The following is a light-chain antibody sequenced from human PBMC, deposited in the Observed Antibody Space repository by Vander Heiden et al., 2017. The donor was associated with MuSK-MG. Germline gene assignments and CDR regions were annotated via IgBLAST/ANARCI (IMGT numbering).Light chain of an antibody. CDR2: ATS. CDR3: QQANSFRWT. CDR1: QGISKW. Sequence: DIQMTQSPSSVSASVGDRVTITCRASQGISKWLDWYQQKPGKAPKLLIYATSSLQSGVPSRFSGSGSGTDFTLTISSLQPEDFATYYCQQANSFRWTFGQGTKVEVK. J-gene: IGKJ1*01. V-gene: IGKV1-12*01.